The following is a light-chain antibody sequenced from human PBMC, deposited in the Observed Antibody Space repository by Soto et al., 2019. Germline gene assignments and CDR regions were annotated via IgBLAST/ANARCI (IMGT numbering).Light chain of an antibody. V-gene: IGKV3-20*01. CDR2: GAS. CDR1: QSVSSSW. CDR3: QQYGGPPWT. J-gene: IGKJ1*01. Sequence: EIVLTQSPGTLSLSPGERATLSCRASQSVSSSWLAWYQQKPGQAPRLLIYGASSRATGVPDRFSGSGSGTDFPLPITRLEPEDSAVFYCQQYGGPPWTFGQGTKVDIK.